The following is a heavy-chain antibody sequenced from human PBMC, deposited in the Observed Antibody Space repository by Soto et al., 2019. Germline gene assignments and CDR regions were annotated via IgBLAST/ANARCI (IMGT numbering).Heavy chain of an antibody. J-gene: IGHJ6*01. V-gene: IGHV3-74*03. CDR2: LHSDGSTT. CDR3: ARELPTTIRGGYYYSYGMDV. D-gene: IGHD2-2*02. Sequence: EVQLVESGGGLVQPGGSLRLSCAASGFIFSGYWMHWVRQAPGKGLVWVSRLHSDGSTTTYADSVKGRFTISRDNAKNTLYLQMNSLRADDTAVYYCARELPTTIRGGYYYSYGMDVW. CDR1: GFIFSGYW.